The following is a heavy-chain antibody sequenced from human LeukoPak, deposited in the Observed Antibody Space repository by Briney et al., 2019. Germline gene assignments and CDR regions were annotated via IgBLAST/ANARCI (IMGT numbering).Heavy chain of an antibody. D-gene: IGHD6-19*01. CDR3: ARGRMAGTYVFDY. Sequence: SVKVTCTASGDTFRSYAISWVRQAPGQGLEWMGGIIPIFGTANYAQKFQGRVTITADESTSTAYMELSSLRSEDTAVYYCARGRMAGTYVFDYWGQGTLVTVSS. CDR1: GDTFRSYA. J-gene: IGHJ4*02. V-gene: IGHV1-69*13. CDR2: IIPIFGTA.